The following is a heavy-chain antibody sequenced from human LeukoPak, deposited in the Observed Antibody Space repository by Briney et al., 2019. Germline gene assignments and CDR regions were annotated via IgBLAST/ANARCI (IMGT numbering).Heavy chain of an antibody. V-gene: IGHV5-51*01. D-gene: IGHD6-19*01. CDR2: IYPGDSDT. CDR1: GYSFTSYW. Sequence: HGESLKISCKGSGYSFTSYWIGWVRQMPGKGLEWMGIIYPGDSDTRYSLSFQGQVTISADKSISTAYLQWSSLKASDTAMYYCARQEVAGPYYYYGMDVWGQGTTVTVSS. J-gene: IGHJ6*02. CDR3: ARQEVAGPYYYYGMDV.